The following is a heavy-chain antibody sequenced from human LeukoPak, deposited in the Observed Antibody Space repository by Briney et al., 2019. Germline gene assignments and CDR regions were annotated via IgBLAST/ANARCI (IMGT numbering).Heavy chain of an antibody. CDR1: GYTFTSYD. V-gene: IGHV1-8*01. D-gene: IGHD3-3*01. CDR3: ARGLRTVFGVVMPGRFDP. J-gene: IGHJ5*02. CDR2: MSPNSVNT. Sequence: SVKVSCKPSGYTFTSYDIIRVRQATGHRLEWMGWMSPNSVNTGYAQKFQARVTMTRTTSISTAYMELSSLRSEDTAVYYCARGLRTVFGVVMPGRFDPWGQGTLVTVSS.